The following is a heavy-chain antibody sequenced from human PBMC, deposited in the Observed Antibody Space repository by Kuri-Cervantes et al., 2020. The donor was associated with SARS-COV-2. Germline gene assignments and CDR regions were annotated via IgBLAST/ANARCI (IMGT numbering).Heavy chain of an antibody. V-gene: IGHV1-2*02. CDR2: INPNSGGT. CDR3: ARDRGPQAMFDP. Sequence: ASVKVSCKASGYTFTGYYMHWVRQAPGQGLEWMGWINPNSGGTNYAQEFQGRVTMTRDTSISTVYMELSRLRSDDTAVYYCARDRGPQAMFDPWGQGTLVTVSS. J-gene: IGHJ5*02. CDR1: GYTFTGYY.